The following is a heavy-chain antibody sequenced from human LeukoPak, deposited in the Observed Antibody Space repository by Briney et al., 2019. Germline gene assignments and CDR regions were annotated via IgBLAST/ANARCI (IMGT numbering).Heavy chain of an antibody. CDR1: GYSISSGYY. CDR2: IYHSGST. J-gene: IGHJ4*02. CDR3: ARVLLWFGESRGAFDY. D-gene: IGHD3-10*01. V-gene: IGHV4-38-2*02. Sequence: SETLSLTCTVSGYSISSGYYWGWIRQPPGKGLEWIGSIYHSGSTYYNPSLKSRVTISVDTSKNQFSLKLSSVTAADTAVYYCARVLLWFGESRGAFDYWGQGTLVTVSS.